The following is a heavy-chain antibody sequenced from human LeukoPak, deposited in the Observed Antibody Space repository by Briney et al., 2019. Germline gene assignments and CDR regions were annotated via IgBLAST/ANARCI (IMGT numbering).Heavy chain of an antibody. J-gene: IGHJ4*02. V-gene: IGHV4-34*01. CDR1: GESLNSYY. CDR2: IYESGST. D-gene: IGHD2-15*01. CDR3: ARGAWATRLGS. Sequence: SETRSLTCAVYGESLNSYYWSWIRQPPGKGLEWIGEIYESGSTEYNPSLKSRVTISMVPSKQQFSLSLTSVTAADTAVYYCARGAWATRLGSWGLGTPVIVSS.